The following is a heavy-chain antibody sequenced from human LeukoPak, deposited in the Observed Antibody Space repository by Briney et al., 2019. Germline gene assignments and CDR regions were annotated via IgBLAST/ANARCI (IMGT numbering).Heavy chain of an antibody. J-gene: IGHJ4*02. CDR1: GFTFSSYV. Sequence: GGSLRLSCAASGFTFSSYVMSWVRQAPGKGLEWVSAISGSGGSTYYADSVKGRFTISRDNSKNTLYLQMNSLRAEDTAVYYCAKDSINYGGNPPEGFDYWGQGTLVTVSS. CDR3: AKDSINYGGNPPEGFDY. CDR2: ISGSGGST. D-gene: IGHD4-23*01. V-gene: IGHV3-23*01.